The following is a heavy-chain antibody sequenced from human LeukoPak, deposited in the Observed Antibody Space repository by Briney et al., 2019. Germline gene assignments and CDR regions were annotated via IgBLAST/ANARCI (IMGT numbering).Heavy chain of an antibody. V-gene: IGHV1-2*02. Sequence: VASVKVSCKASGYTFTGYYMHWVRQAPGQGLEWMGWINPNSGGTNYAQKFQGRVTMTRDTSISTAYMELSRLRSDDTAVYYCARVMGYYDSSGYYYYGMDVWGQGTTVTVSS. D-gene: IGHD3-22*01. CDR3: ARVMGYYDSSGYYYYGMDV. J-gene: IGHJ6*02. CDR2: INPNSGGT. CDR1: GYTFTGYY.